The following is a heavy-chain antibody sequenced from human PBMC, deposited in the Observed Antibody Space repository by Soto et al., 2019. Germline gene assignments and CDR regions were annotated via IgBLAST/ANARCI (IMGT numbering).Heavy chain of an antibody. Sequence: QVQLVESGGGVVQPGRSLRLSCAASGFTFSSYGMHWVRQAPGKGLEWVAVISYDVSNKYYADSVKGRFTISRDNSKNTLYLQMNSLRAEDTAVYYCAKSLVVISYYFDYWGQGTLVTVSS. D-gene: IGHD3-22*01. V-gene: IGHV3-30*18. CDR2: ISYDVSNK. J-gene: IGHJ4*02. CDR1: GFTFSSYG. CDR3: AKSLVVISYYFDY.